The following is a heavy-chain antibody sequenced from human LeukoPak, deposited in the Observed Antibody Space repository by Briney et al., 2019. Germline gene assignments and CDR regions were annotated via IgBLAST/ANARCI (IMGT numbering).Heavy chain of an antibody. D-gene: IGHD3-10*01. Sequence: GGSLRLSCAASGFTFSDYYMSWIRQAPGKGLEWVSYISSSSSYANYADSVKGRFTISRDNAKNSLYLQMNSLGAEDTAVYYCVRLLWFGELALNYFDYWGQGTLVAVSS. CDR3: VRLLWFGELALNYFDY. CDR2: ISSSSSYA. V-gene: IGHV3-11*03. J-gene: IGHJ4*02. CDR1: GFTFSDYY.